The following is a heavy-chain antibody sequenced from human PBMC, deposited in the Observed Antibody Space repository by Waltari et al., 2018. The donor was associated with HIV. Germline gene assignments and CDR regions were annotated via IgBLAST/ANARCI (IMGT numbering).Heavy chain of an antibody. D-gene: IGHD6-13*01. CDR3: ARDHSSWTQGYYYYGMDV. J-gene: IGHJ6*02. Sequence: QVQLQESGPGLVKPSETLSLTCTVSGGSISSYYWSWIRQPPGKGLEWIGYIYYRGSTNYNPSLKSRVTISVDTSKNQFSLKLSSVTAADTAVYYCARDHSSWTQGYYYYGMDVWGQGTTVTVSS. V-gene: IGHV4-59*01. CDR2: IYYRGST. CDR1: GGSISSYY.